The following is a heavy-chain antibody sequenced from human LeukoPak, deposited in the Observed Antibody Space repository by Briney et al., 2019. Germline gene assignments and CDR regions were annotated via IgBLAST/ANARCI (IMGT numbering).Heavy chain of an antibody. CDR1: GYTFTSYD. CDR2: MNPNSGNT. CDR3: ARASYQPLYMATITSFDY. J-gene: IGHJ4*02. D-gene: IGHD2-2*02. Sequence: ASVKVSCKASGYTFTSYDINWVRQATGQGLEWMGWMNPNSGNTGYAQKFQGRVTMTRNTSISTAYMELSSLRSEDTAVYYCARASYQPLYMATITSFDYWGQGTLVTVSS. V-gene: IGHV1-8*01.